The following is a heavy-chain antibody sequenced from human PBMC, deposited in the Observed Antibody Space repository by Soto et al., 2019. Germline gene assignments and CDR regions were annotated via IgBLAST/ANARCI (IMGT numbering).Heavy chain of an antibody. CDR1: GGSFSGYY. D-gene: IGHD5-18*01. CDR3: ARTGYSYGYSDY. CDR2: IYSSGST. J-gene: IGHJ4*02. V-gene: IGHV4-34*01. Sequence: SETLSLTCAVYGGSFSGYYWSWIRQPPGKGLEWIGSIYSSGSTYYNPSLQSRVTISVDTSKNQFSLKLSSVTAADTALYYCARTGYSYGYSDYWGQGTLVTVSS.